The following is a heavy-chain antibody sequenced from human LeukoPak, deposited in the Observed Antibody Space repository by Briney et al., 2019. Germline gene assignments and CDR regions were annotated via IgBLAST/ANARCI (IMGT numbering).Heavy chain of an antibody. CDR2: IYYSGNT. Sequence: SETLSLTCTVSGGSISSYYWSWIRQPPGKGLEWIGYIYYSGNTNYNPSLKSRVTISVDTSKNQFSLKLSSVTAADTAVYYCASGLSSGYQGGYWYFDLWGRGTLVTVSS. J-gene: IGHJ2*01. D-gene: IGHD3-22*01. V-gene: IGHV4-59*08. CDR3: ASGLSSGYQGGYWYFDL. CDR1: GGSISSYY.